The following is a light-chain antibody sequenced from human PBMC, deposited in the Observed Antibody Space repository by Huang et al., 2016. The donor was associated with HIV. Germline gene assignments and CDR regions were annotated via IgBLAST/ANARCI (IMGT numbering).Light chain of an antibody. J-gene: IGKJ3*01. V-gene: IGKV3-20*01. Sequence: EIVLTQSPGTVSLSPGERATLSCRASQSVSSKYLVWYQQKPGQAPRLLIYGASYRATGIPDRFSGSGSGTDFTLTISRLEPEDFAVYYCQQYDSSPIFTFGPGTKVDIK. CDR2: GAS. CDR3: QQYDSSPIFT. CDR1: QSVSSKY.